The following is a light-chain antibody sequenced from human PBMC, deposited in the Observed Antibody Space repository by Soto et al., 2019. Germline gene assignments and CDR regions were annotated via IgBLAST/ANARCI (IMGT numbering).Light chain of an antibody. CDR2: GDN. CDR1: TSNIGAPYD. Sequence: QSVLTQPPSVSGAPGQRVSISCTGSTSNIGAPYDVHWYQHLPGTAPNLLIYGDNNRPSGVPARLSGSKSGTSPSLAITRLQAEDEADYYCHSYDIRLHKYGLGNGTKVTAL. V-gene: IGLV1-40*01. J-gene: IGLJ1*01. CDR3: HSYDIRLHKYG.